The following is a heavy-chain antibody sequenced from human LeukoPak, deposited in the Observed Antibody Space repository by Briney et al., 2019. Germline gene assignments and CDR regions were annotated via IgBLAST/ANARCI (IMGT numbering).Heavy chain of an antibody. J-gene: IGHJ4*02. CDR1: GGIFNSSA. V-gene: IGHV1-8*01. Sequence: ASVKVSCKASGGIFNSSAISWVRQAPGQGLEWMGWMNPNSGNTGYAQKFQGRVTITRNTSISTAYMELSSLRSEDTAVYYCARSSEVDYWGQGTLVTVSS. CDR3: ARSSEVDY. CDR2: MNPNSGNT. D-gene: IGHD6-19*01.